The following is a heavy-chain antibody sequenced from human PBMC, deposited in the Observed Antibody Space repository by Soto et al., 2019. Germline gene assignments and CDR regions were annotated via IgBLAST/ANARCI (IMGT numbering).Heavy chain of an antibody. V-gene: IGHV1-8*01. CDR1: GYTFTSYD. Sequence: XSVKVSCKASGYTFTSYDINWVRQATGQGLEWMGWMNPNSGNTGYAQKFQGRVTMTRNTSISTAYMELSSLRSEDTAVYYCARRPYYYDSSGYYLDAFDIWGQGTMVTVSS. CDR2: MNPNSGNT. D-gene: IGHD3-22*01. CDR3: ARRPYYYDSSGYYLDAFDI. J-gene: IGHJ3*02.